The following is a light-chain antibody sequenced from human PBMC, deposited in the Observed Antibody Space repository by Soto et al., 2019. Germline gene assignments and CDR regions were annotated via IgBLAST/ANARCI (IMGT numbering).Light chain of an antibody. CDR3: SSYASSNVV. CDR2: DVS. J-gene: IGLJ2*01. CDR1: SSDVGGYNF. V-gene: IGLV2-14*03. Sequence: QFVLTQPASVSGSPGQSITISCTGTSSDVGGYNFVSWYQQHAGKAPKLMIYDVSNRPSGVSNRFSGSKSGNTASLTISWLQAEDEADYYCSSYASSNVVFGGGTKLTVL.